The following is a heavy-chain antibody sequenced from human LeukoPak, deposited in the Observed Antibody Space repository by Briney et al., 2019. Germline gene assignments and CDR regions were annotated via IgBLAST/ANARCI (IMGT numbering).Heavy chain of an antibody. CDR2: INHSGST. Sequence: PSETLALTCAVYGGSFSGYYCSWIRQPPGKGLEWIGEINHSGSTNSNTSLKSRVTISVDTSKNQFSLKLSSVTAADTAVYYCARRRIAAVLRSWFDPWGQGTLVTVSS. V-gene: IGHV4-34*01. D-gene: IGHD6-13*01. CDR1: GGSFSGYY. CDR3: ARRRIAAVLRSWFDP. J-gene: IGHJ5*02.